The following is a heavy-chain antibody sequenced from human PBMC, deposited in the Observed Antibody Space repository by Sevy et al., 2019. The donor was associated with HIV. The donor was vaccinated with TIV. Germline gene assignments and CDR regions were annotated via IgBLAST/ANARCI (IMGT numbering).Heavy chain of an antibody. CDR3: ARGVPGDDFDY. D-gene: IGHD3-10*01. CDR2: IYYSGTT. CDR1: GYFISSGYY. Sequence: SETLSLTCAVSGYFISSGYYWAWLRQPPGKGLEWIGSIYYSGTTFYNPSLKSRITMSVDTSKNQFSLNLTAVTAADTAVYYWARGVPGDDFDYWGQGTLVTGSS. V-gene: IGHV4-38-2*01. J-gene: IGHJ4*02.